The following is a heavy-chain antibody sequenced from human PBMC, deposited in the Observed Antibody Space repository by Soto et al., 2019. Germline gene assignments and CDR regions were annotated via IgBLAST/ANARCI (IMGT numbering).Heavy chain of an antibody. D-gene: IGHD1-1*01. CDR2: NKYRGNT. CDR1: GESLSGYY. V-gene: IGHV4-34*01. Sequence: QVQLQQWGAGLLKPSETLSLTCAVYGESLSGYYGNWIRQSPGKGLEWIGENKYRGNTNYNPSLKSRVTISIDTSKNPFSLNMSSVTAADTAVYYCARSRNLDVWGQGTTVLVSS. J-gene: IGHJ6*02. CDR3: ARSRNLDV.